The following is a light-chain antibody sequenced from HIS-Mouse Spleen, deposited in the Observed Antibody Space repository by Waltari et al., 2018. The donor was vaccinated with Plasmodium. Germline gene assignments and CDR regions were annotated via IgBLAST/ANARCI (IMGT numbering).Light chain of an antibody. CDR3: QQYNNWSFT. V-gene: IGKV3-15*01. CDR1: QRVSRN. Sequence: EIVMTQSPATLSVSPGERATLSCRASQRVSRNLAWYQQKPGQAPRLLIYGASTRATGIPARVSGSGSGTEFTLTISSLQSEDFAVYYCQQYNNWSFTFGPGTKVDIK. CDR2: GAS. J-gene: IGKJ3*01.